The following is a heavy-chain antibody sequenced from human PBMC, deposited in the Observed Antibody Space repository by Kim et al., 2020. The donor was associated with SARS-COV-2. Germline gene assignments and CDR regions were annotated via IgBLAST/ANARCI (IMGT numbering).Heavy chain of an antibody. CDR1: GYTFTGYY. D-gene: IGHD6-13*01. CDR3: ARDRAAPALYYGMDV. V-gene: IGHV1-2*02. Sequence: ASVKVSCKASGYTFTGYYMHWVRQAPGQGLEWMGWINPNSGGTNYAQKFQGRVTMTRGTSISTAYMELSRLRSDDTAVYYCARDRAAPALYYGMDVWGQGTTVTVSS. J-gene: IGHJ6*02. CDR2: INPNSGGT.